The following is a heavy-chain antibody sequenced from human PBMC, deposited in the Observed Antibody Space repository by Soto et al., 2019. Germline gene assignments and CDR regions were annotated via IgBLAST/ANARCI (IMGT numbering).Heavy chain of an antibody. Sequence: PGGSLRLSCAASGFTFSSYEMNWVRQAPGKGLEWVSYISSSGSTIYYADSVKGRFTISRDNAKNSLYLQMNSLRAEDTAVYYCAYCSGGSCYSFDYWGQGTLVTVSS. CDR2: ISSSGSTI. CDR1: GFTFSSYE. J-gene: IGHJ4*02. V-gene: IGHV3-48*03. D-gene: IGHD2-15*01. CDR3: AYCSGGSCYSFDY.